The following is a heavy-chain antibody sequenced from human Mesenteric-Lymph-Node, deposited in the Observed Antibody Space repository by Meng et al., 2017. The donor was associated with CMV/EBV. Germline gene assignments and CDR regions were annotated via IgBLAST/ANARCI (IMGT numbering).Heavy chain of an antibody. CDR2: IYSGGSST. Sequence: GESLKISCAASGFTFSSYSMNWVRQAPGKGLEWVSVIYSGGSSTYYADSVKGRFTISRDNSKNTLYLQMNSLRAEDTAVYYCARGAGNVDTAMGRYWGQGTLVTVSS. V-gene: IGHV3-NL1*01. D-gene: IGHD5-18*01. J-gene: IGHJ4*02. CDR1: GFTFSSYS. CDR3: ARGAGNVDTAMGRY.